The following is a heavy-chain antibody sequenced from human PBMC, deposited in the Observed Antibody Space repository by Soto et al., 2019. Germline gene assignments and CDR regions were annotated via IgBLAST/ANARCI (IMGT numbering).Heavy chain of an antibody. D-gene: IGHD5-12*01. Sequence: LWKTLSLTCTVSGGSISSYDWSWIRQPPGKGLEWIGYIYYSGSTNYNPSLKSRVTISVDTSKNQFSLKLSSVTAAATAGYYCGREYRGTPDGFDPGGKGTLVTVSS. CDR2: IYYSGST. CDR3: GREYRGTPDGFDP. J-gene: IGHJ5*02. CDR1: GGSISSYD. V-gene: IGHV4-59*01.